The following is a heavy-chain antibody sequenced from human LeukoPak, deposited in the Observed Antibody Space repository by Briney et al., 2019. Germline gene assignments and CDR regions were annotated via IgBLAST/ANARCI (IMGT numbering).Heavy chain of an antibody. Sequence: ASVKVSCKASGYTFTSYGISWLRQAPGQGLEWMGWISAYNGNTNYAQKLQGRVTMTTDTSTSTAYMELRSLRSDDTAVYYCARGGYDYYDSSGYQDYWGQGTLVTVSS. J-gene: IGHJ4*02. D-gene: IGHD3-22*01. CDR1: GYTFTSYG. V-gene: IGHV1-18*01. CDR2: ISAYNGNT. CDR3: ARGGYDYYDSSGYQDY.